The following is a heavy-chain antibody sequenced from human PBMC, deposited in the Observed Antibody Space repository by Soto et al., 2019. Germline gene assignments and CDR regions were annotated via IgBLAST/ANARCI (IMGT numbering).Heavy chain of an antibody. J-gene: IGHJ6*02. CDR3: ARFGGAPNDYYYGMDV. Sequence: QVQLVQSGAEVKKPGASVKVSCKASGYTFTSYGISWVRQAPGQGLEWMGWISAYNGNTNYAQKLQGTVTMTTDTSTSTAYTERRTRRSDDTAVYYCARFGGAPNDYYYGMDVWGQGSTVTVSS. CDR2: ISAYNGNT. V-gene: IGHV1-18*01. CDR1: GYTFTSYG. D-gene: IGHD1-26*01.